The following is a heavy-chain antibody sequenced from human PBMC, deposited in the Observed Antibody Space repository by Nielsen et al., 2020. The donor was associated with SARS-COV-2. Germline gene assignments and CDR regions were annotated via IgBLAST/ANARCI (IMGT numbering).Heavy chain of an antibody. D-gene: IGHD3-22*01. Sequence: SETLSLTCIVSGGSISSYYWSWIRQPPGKGLEWIGYIYYSGSTNYNPSLKSRVTISVDTSKNQFSLKLSSVTAADTAVYYCARPFTMSDAFDIWGQGTMVTVSS. V-gene: IGHV4-59*08. CDR3: ARPFTMSDAFDI. CDR1: GGSISSYY. J-gene: IGHJ3*02. CDR2: IYYSGST.